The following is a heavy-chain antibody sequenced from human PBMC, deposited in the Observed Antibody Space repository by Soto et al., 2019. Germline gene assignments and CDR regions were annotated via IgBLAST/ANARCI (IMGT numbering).Heavy chain of an antibody. Sequence: VQLVESGGGVVQPGRSLRLSCAASGFTFSDYAMHWVRQAPGKGLEWVAVVSHDGRNTHYADSVKGRFTISRDSSKNTVSRQMTGRRAEDTDVYYGAKGGRQWLVTSAVNYWGQGALVTVSS. D-gene: IGHD6-19*01. V-gene: IGHV3-30*18. CDR2: VSHDGRNT. J-gene: IGHJ4*02. CDR1: GFTFSDYA. CDR3: AKGGRQWLVTSAVNY.